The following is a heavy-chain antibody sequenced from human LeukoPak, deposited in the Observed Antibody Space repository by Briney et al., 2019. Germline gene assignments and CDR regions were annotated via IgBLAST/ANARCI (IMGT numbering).Heavy chain of an antibody. D-gene: IGHD6-13*01. CDR2: ISGSCGHT. V-gene: IGHV3-23*01. CDR3: AKGLRGSSYDY. J-gene: IGHJ4*02. Sequence: XWVSVISGSCGHTHYADSVKGRFTISRDNSKNTLYLQMNSLRAEDTAVYYCAKGLRGSSYDYWGQGTLVTVSS.